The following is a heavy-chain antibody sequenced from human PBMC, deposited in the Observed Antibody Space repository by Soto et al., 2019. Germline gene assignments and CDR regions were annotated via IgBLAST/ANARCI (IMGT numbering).Heavy chain of an antibody. V-gene: IGHV3-30-3*01. J-gene: IGHJ4*02. CDR1: GFTFSSYA. D-gene: IGHD5-18*01. Sequence: QVQLVESGGGVVQPGRSLRLSCAASGFTFSSYAMHWVRQAPGKGLEWVAVISYDGSNKYYADSVKGRFTISRDNSKNTLYLQMNSLRAEDTAVYYCARAGTHVDTARVPGVDWGQGTLVTVSS. CDR3: ARAGTHVDTARVPGVD. CDR2: ISYDGSNK.